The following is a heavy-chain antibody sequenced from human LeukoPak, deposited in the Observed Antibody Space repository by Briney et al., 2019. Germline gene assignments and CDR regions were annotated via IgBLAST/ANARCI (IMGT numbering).Heavy chain of an antibody. Sequence: GASVKVSCKASGYTFTSYAMNWVRQAPGQGLEWMGWINTNTGNPTYAQGFTGRFVFSLDTSVSTAYLQISSLKAEDTAVYYCARGELGVYDILTGTFMEGFVYWGQGTLVTVSS. CDR1: GYTFTSYA. D-gene: IGHD3-9*01. CDR3: ARGELGVYDILTGTFMEGFVY. CDR2: INTNTGNP. V-gene: IGHV7-4-1*02. J-gene: IGHJ4*02.